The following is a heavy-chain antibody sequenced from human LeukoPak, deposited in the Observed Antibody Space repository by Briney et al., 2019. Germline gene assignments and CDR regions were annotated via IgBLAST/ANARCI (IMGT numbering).Heavy chain of an antibody. CDR3: ARESDYYDSSGYYDAFDI. CDR2: ISYDGSNK. D-gene: IGHD3-22*01. J-gene: IGHJ3*02. Sequence: GGSLRLSCAASGFTFTSHGVHWVRQAPGKGLEWVAVISYDGSNKYYADSVKGRFTISRDNSKNTLYLQMNSLRAEDTAVYYCARESDYYDSSGYYDAFDIWGQGTMVTVSS. CDR1: GFTFTSHG. V-gene: IGHV3-30*03.